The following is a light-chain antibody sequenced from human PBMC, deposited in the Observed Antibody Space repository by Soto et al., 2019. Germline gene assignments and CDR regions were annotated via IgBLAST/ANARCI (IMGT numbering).Light chain of an antibody. V-gene: IGKV1-6*01. Sequence: AIQMTQSPSSLSASVGDRVTITCRASQGIRNDLGWYQQKPGKAPNLLIYAASNLESGVPSRFSGSGSGTDFTLTISSLQPEDFATYYCQQRHNWPPTFGGGTKVEMK. J-gene: IGKJ4*01. CDR3: QQRHNWPPT. CDR2: AAS. CDR1: QGIRND.